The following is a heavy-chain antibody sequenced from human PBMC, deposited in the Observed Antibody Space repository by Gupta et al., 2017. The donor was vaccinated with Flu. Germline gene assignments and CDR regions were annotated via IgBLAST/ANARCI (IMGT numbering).Heavy chain of an antibody. D-gene: IGHD3-16*01. CDR2: IHYSGST. J-gene: IGHJ5*02. CDR3: ARGGSTSAYSWFDP. V-gene: IGHV4-31*03. Sequence: QVQLQESGPGLVKPSETLSLTCTVSGGSISSGGYYWSWIRQHPGKGLQWIGHIHYSGSTFYNPSLRTRVTISVDTSNDQFSLKLYPVTAADTAVYYCARGGSTSAYSWFDPWGQGTLVTVSS. CDR1: GGSISSGGYY.